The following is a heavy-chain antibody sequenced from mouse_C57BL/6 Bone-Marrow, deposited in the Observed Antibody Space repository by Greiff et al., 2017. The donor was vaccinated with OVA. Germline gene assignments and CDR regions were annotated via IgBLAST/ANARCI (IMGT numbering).Heavy chain of an antibody. CDR2: IYPRSGNT. Sequence: VQLQQSGAELARPGASVKLSCKASGYTFTSYGISWVKQRTGQGLEWIGEIYPRSGNTYYNEKFKGKATLTADKSSSTAYMELRSLTSEDSAVYFCARHELRPWFAYWGQGTLVTVSA. CDR3: ARHELRPWFAY. V-gene: IGHV1-81*01. J-gene: IGHJ3*01. CDR1: GYTFTSYG. D-gene: IGHD1-2*01.